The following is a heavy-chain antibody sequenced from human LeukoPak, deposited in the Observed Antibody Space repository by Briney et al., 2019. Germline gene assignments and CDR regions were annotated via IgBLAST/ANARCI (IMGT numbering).Heavy chain of an antibody. Sequence: SVKVSCKASGGTFSSYAISWVRQAPGQGLEWMGRIIPILGIANYAQKFQGRVTITADKSTSTAYMELSSLRSEDTAVYYCAREGDGYTNGDFDYWGQGTLVTVSS. V-gene: IGHV1-69*04. CDR1: GGTFSSYA. CDR2: IIPILGIA. J-gene: IGHJ4*02. CDR3: AREGDGYTNGDFDY. D-gene: IGHD5-24*01.